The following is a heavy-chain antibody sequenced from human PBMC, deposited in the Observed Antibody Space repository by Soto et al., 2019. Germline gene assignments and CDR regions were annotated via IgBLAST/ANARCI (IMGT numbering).Heavy chain of an antibody. CDR2: IIDGGRT. CDR3: EKHLGNYGVWAFDF. Sequence: QLLESGPGLVKPSETLSLICTVSGGSVSSRSHYWVWIRQPPGKGLGWISSIIDGGRTYYNPSLRSRVTMSLDTSKNHFSLNLKSVTAADTAVYYCEKHLGNYGVWAFDFWGQGNMVTVST. D-gene: IGHD3-3*01. CDR1: GGSVSSRSHY. V-gene: IGHV4-39*01. J-gene: IGHJ4*02.